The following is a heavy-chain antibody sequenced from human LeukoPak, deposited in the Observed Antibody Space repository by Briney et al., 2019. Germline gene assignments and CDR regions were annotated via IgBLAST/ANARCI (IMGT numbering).Heavy chain of an antibody. J-gene: IGHJ4*02. CDR2: MNPNSGNT. CDR1: GYTFTSYD. Sequence: ASVKVSCKASGYTFTSYDINWVRQATGQGLEWMGWMNPNSGNTGYAQKFQGRVTMTRNTSISAAYMELSSLRSEDTAVYYCARAYRLSGSYSYGGYWGQGTLVTVSS. CDR3: ARAYRLSGSYSYGGY. V-gene: IGHV1-8*01. D-gene: IGHD1-26*01.